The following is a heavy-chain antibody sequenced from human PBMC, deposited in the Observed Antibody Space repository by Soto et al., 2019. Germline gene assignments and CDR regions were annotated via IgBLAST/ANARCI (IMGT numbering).Heavy chain of an antibody. Sequence: EVQLVECGGGLVQPGESLRLTCAASGFTLSNFWMSWVRQAPGKGLEWVANIKHDGGETYYVDSVKGRFTISRDNAKNSLYLQMYSLRAEDKGVYYCAREGDCSGGSCYSGLHSWGQGTLVTVSS. V-gene: IGHV3-7*01. J-gene: IGHJ5*02. CDR1: GFTLSNFW. D-gene: IGHD2-15*01. CDR3: AREGDCSGGSCYSGLHS. CDR2: IKHDGGET.